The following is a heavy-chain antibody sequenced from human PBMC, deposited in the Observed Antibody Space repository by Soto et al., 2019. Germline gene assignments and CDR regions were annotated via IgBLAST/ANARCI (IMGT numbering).Heavy chain of an antibody. Sequence: PGGSLRLSCAASGFTFSSYGMHWVRQAPGKGLEWVAVISYDGSNKYYADSVKGRFTISRDNSKNTLYLQMNSLKTDDTAVYYCAKGARLLGVPGAPDYWGQGTLVTVSS. CDR1: GFTFSSYG. CDR2: ISYDGSNK. J-gene: IGHJ4*02. CDR3: AKGARLLGVPGAPDY. V-gene: IGHV3-30*18. D-gene: IGHD2-15*01.